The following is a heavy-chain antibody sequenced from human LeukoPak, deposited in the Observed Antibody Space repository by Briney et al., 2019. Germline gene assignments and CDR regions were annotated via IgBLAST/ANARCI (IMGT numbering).Heavy chain of an antibody. CDR2: IIPIFTTA. CDR1: GGTFSSYA. D-gene: IGHD3-10*01. Sequence: GASVTVSCKASGGTFSSYAISWVRQAPGQGLEWMGGIIPIFTTANHAQKFQGRVTITAGESTSTAYMELSSLRSEDTAVYYCARVGGSGSYTSHYFDYWGQGTLVTVSS. CDR3: ARVGGSGSYTSHYFDY. V-gene: IGHV1-69*13. J-gene: IGHJ4*02.